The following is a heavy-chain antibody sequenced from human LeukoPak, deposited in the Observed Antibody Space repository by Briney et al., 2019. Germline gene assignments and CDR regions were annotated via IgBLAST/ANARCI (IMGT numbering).Heavy chain of an antibody. CDR3: ARDRSLRYFDWLDYYYGMDV. CDR1: GGSISSSSYY. Sequence: PSETLSLTCTVSGGSISSSSYYWGWIRQPPGKGLEWIGSIYHSGSTYYNPSLKSRVTISVDTSKTQFSLTLSSVTAADTAVYYCARDRSLRYFDWLDYYYGMDVWGQGATVTVSS. D-gene: IGHD3-9*01. J-gene: IGHJ6*02. CDR2: IYHSGST. V-gene: IGHV4-39*01.